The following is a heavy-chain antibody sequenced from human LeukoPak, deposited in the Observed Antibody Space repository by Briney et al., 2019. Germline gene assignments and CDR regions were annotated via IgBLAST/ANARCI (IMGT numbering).Heavy chain of an antibody. D-gene: IGHD1-26*01. V-gene: IGHV3-53*01. CDR3: ARDSFGVVGASSI. CDR1: GFTVSSNY. CDR2: IYSGGST. Sequence: PGGSLRLSCAASGFTVSSNYMSWVRQAPGKGLEWVSVIYSGGSTYYADSVKGRFTISRDNSKNTLYLQMNSLRAEDTAVYYCARDSFGVVGASSIWGRGTMVTVSS. J-gene: IGHJ3*02.